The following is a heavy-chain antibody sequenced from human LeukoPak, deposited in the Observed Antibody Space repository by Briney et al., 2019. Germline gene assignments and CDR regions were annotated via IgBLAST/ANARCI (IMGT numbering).Heavy chain of an antibody. CDR1: GLTFSGYS. D-gene: IGHD3-3*01. CDR3: ARSGLRFLELLDY. Sequence: GGSLRLSCAASGLTFSGYSMNWVRQAPGEGLEWVSYISSSSNKIYYADSMKGRFIASRDNAKNSLYLQMNSLRDEDTAVYYCARSGLRFLELLDYWGQGTLVTVSS. V-gene: IGHV3-48*02. J-gene: IGHJ4*02. CDR2: ISSSSNKI.